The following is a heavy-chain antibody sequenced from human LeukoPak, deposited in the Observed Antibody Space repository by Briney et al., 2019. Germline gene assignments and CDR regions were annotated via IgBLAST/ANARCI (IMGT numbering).Heavy chain of an antibody. V-gene: IGHV3-23*01. J-gene: IGHJ4*02. D-gene: IGHD3-22*01. CDR2: ISGSGGST. CDR3: AKGSGGYYPASDY. CDR1: GFTFSNYA. Sequence: QPGGSLRLSCAASGFTFSNYAMSWVRQAPGEGLEWVSAISGSGGSTYYADSVKGRFTISRDNSKNTLYLQMNSLRAEDTAVYYCAKGSGGYYPASDYWGQGTLVTVSS.